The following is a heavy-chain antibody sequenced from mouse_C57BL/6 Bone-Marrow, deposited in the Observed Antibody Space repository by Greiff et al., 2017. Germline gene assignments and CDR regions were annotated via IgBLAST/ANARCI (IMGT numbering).Heavy chain of an antibody. CDR3: AGWLLRGFAY. CDR2: IHPNSGST. CDR1: GYTFTSYW. D-gene: IGHD2-3*01. V-gene: IGHV1-64*01. J-gene: IGHJ3*01. Sequence: QVQLKQPGAELVKPGASVKLSCKASGYTFTSYWMHWVKQRPGQGLEWIGMIHPNSGSTNYNEKFKSKATLTVDKSSSTAYMQLSSLTSEDSAVYYCAGWLLRGFAYWGQGTLVTVSA.